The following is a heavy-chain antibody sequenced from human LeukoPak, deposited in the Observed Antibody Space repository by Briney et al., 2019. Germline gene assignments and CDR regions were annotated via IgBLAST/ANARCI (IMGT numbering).Heavy chain of an antibody. J-gene: IGHJ6*03. V-gene: IGHV3-7*01. CDR3: ATPGVSTSANYYMSV. D-gene: IGHD5/OR15-5a*01. CDR2: IKQDGSEK. Sequence: GGSLRLPCAASGFTFSSYEMSWVRQAPGKGLEWVANIKQDGSEKYYVDSVKGRFTISRDNAENSLYLQMNSLRAEDTAVYYCATPGVSTSANYYMSVRGKGTTVTISS. CDR1: GFTFSSYE.